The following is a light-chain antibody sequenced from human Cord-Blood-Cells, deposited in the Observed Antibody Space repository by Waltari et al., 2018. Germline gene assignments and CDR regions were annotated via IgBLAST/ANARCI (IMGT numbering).Light chain of an antibody. CDR2: AAS. CDR3: QQANSFPYT. CDR1: QGISSW. V-gene: IGKV1-12*01. Sequence: DIQMTQSPSSVSASVGDRDTITCRASQGISSWLAWSQQKPGKAPKLLIYAASSLQSGVPSRFSGSGSGTDFTLTISSLQPEDFATYYCQQANSFPYTFGQGAKLEIK. J-gene: IGKJ2*01.